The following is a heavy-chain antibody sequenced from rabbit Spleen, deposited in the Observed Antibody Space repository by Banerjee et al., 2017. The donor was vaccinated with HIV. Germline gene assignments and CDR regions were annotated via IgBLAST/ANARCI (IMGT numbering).Heavy chain of an antibody. CDR2: INASTGKP. Sequence: QSSEESGGGLVQPGASLTLTCKASGFSFSDRDVMCWVRQAPGKGLEWIACINASTGKPVYATWASGRFTISRTSSTTVTLRMTSLTAADRATYFCARDLVSVIGWNFNLWGPGTLVTVS. CDR3: ARDLVSVIGWNFNL. CDR1: GFSFSDRDV. V-gene: IGHV1S40*01. D-gene: IGHD1-1*01. J-gene: IGHJ4*01.